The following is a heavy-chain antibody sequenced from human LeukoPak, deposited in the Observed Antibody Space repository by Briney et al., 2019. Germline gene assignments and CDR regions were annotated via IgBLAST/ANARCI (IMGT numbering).Heavy chain of an antibody. D-gene: IGHD1-1*01. CDR3: AKLDNFFDC. V-gene: IGHV3-23*01. J-gene: IGHJ4*02. CDR1: GFTFSSYA. CDR2: IGNSGAGT. Sequence: GGSLRLSCAASGFTFSSYAMSWVRQAPGKGLEWVSSIGNSGAGTYYADSVKGRFTISRDNSKNTLYLQMNSLRAEDTALYYCAKLDNFFDCWGQGTLVTVSS.